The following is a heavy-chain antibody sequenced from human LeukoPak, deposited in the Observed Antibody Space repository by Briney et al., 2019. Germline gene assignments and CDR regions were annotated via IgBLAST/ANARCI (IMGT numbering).Heavy chain of an antibody. V-gene: IGHV2-70*04. CDR3: ARIGDGYNLDY. D-gene: IGHD5-24*01. Sequence: QTLSLTCTFSGFSLRTSGMRVSWIRQPPGKALEWLARIDWDDDKFHRTSLKTRLTISKDTSKSQVVLTMTNMDPVDTATYYCARIGDGYNLDYWGQGTLVTVSS. J-gene: IGHJ4*02. CDR2: IDWDDDK. CDR1: GFSLRTSGMR.